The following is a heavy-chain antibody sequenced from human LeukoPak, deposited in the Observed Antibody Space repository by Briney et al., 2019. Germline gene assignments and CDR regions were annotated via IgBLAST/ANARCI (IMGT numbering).Heavy chain of an antibody. J-gene: IGHJ2*01. Sequence: SETLSLTCTVSGGSISSYYWSWIRQPPGKGQEWIGYIYYSGSTNYNPSLKSRVTISVDTSKNQFSLKLSSVTAADTAVYYCARLVGASSRSYWYFDLWGRGTLVTVSS. CDR1: GGSISSYY. D-gene: IGHD3-9*01. V-gene: IGHV4-59*01. CDR2: IYYSGST. CDR3: ARLVGASSRSYWYFDL.